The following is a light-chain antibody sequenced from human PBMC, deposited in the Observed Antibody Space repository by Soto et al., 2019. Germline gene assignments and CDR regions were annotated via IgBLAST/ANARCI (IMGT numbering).Light chain of an antibody. CDR2: DAS. Sequence: EIVLTQSPATLSLSPGERATLSCRASQSVSSYLAWYQQKPGQAPRLLIYDASNRATGIPARFSGSGSGTDFTLTISSLEPEDCAVYYCQQRSNWHLAFGQGTRLEIK. CDR1: QSVSSY. CDR3: QQRSNWHLA. V-gene: IGKV3-11*01. J-gene: IGKJ5*01.